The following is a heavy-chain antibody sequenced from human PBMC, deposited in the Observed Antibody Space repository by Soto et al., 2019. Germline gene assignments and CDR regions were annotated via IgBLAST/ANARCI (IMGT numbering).Heavy chain of an antibody. CDR1: GSSIRSGCYY. J-gene: IGHJ4*02. Sequence: ALSVPCSVSGSSIRSGCYYWSWLRQSPGKGLEWIGHIYYTGSTFYSPSLKSRLTISLDTSKNQFSLDLRSVTAADTAMYYCARIEMASIKWGRGTLVSFSS. V-gene: IGHV4-31*03. CDR3: ARIEMASIK. CDR2: IYYTGST.